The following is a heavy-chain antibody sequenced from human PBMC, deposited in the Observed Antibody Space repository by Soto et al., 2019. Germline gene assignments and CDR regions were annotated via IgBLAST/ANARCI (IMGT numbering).Heavy chain of an antibody. CDR3: ARGRPYGMDV. J-gene: IGHJ6*02. CDR2: IDSDGSST. Sequence: EVQLVESGGGLVQPGGSLRVSCAASGFTFGSYWMNWVRQAPGKGLVWVSRIDSDGSSTTYVDSVKGRFTTSRDNAKNTLYLQMSSLRVEDTAVYYCARGRPYGMDVWGQGTTVTVSS. V-gene: IGHV3-74*01. CDR1: GFTFGSYW.